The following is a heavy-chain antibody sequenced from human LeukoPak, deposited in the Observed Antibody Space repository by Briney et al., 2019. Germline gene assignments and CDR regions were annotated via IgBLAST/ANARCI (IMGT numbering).Heavy chain of an antibody. Sequence: PGGSLRLSCAASRFTFSSFAMSWVRQAPGKGLEWVSAISGSGGSTYYADSVKGRFTISRDNSKNTLYLQMNSLRAEDTAVYYCAKVPVFSLTISEVVTDDAFDIWGQGTIVTVSS. CDR3: AKVPVFSLTISEVVTDDAFDI. V-gene: IGHV3-23*01. D-gene: IGHD3-3*01. CDR2: ISGSGGST. CDR1: RFTFSSFA. J-gene: IGHJ3*02.